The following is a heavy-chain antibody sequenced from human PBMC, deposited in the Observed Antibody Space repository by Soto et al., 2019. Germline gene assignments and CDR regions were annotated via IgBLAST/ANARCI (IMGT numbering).Heavy chain of an antibody. J-gene: IGHJ1*01. Sequence: QVQLQESGPGLVKPSQTLSLTCNVYGGSISSGGYYWNWIRQHPGKGLEWIGHIYYSGTTYYNPSLKRRVTISVDTSKDQFSLKLSSVTAADTAIYYWAGHQAASGLEYFQPWGQGTLVTVSS. V-gene: IGHV4-31*03. CDR1: GGSISSGGYY. D-gene: IGHD6-13*01. CDR2: IYYSGTT. CDR3: AGHQAASGLEYFQP.